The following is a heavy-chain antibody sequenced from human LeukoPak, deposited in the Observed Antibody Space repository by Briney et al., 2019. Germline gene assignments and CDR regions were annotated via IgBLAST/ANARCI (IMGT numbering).Heavy chain of an antibody. CDR1: GGSSSSYY. V-gene: IGHV4-4*07. J-gene: IGHJ5*02. D-gene: IGHD6-13*01. CDR2: VYTSGSN. CDR3: ARDGPYSSSWYGPQPSNWFDP. Sequence: SETLSLTCTVYGGSSSSYYWSWIRQPAGKGLEWFGRVYTSGSNNYNPPLRSRVTMSVDTSKNQFSLKLSSVTAADTAVYYCARDGPYSSSWYGPQPSNWFDPWGQGTLVTVSS.